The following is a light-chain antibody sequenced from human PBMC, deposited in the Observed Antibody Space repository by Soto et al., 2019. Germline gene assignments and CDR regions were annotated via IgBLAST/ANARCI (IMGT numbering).Light chain of an antibody. Sequence: QSALTQPASVSGSPGQSITISCTGTSSDVGAYNYVSWYQQHPGKAPKLLISEVSNRPSGVSYRFSGSKSGNTASLTISGLQAEDEADYYCSSYTTGSTLYVFGGGTKLTVL. CDR3: SSYTTGSTLYV. J-gene: IGLJ1*01. CDR2: EVS. CDR1: SSDVGAYNY. V-gene: IGLV2-14*01.